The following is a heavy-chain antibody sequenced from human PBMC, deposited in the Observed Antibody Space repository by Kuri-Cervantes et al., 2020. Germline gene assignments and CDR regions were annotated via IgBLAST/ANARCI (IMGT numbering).Heavy chain of an antibody. Sequence: ASVKVSCKASGYTFTSYDINWVRQATGQGLEWMGWMNPNSGNTGYAQKFQGSVTMTRNTSISTAYMELSSLRSEDTAVYYCARARLVGYYYYYGMDVWGQGTTVTVSS. CDR1: GYTFTSYD. CDR2: MNPNSGNT. D-gene: IGHD1-26*01. J-gene: IGHJ6*02. CDR3: ARARLVGYYYYYGMDV. V-gene: IGHV1-8*01.